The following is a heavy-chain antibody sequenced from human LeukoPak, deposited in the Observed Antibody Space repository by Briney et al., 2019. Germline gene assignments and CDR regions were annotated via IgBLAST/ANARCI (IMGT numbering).Heavy chain of an antibody. V-gene: IGHV1-8*01. CDR3: ARGLRSFDWSTQSEREDYMDV. J-gene: IGHJ6*03. CDR2: RNPNSGNT. D-gene: IGHD3-9*01. CDR1: GYTFTSYD. Sequence: ASVKVSCKASGYTFTSYDINWVRQATGQGLEWMGWRNPNSGNTGYAQRFQGRVTMTRSNSISTAYMELSSLRSEDTAVYYCARGLRSFDWSTQSEREDYMDVWGKGTTVTISS.